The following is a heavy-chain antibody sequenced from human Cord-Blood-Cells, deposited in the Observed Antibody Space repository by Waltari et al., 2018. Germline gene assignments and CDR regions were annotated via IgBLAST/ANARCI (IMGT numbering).Heavy chain of an antibody. Sequence: QVQLQQWGAGLLKPSETLSLTCAVYGGSFSGYYWSWLRQPPGKGLEWIGEINHSVSTNYNPSLKSRVTISVDTSKNQFSLKLSSVTAADTAVYYCARGGCSSTSCYYFDYWGQGTLVTVSS. CDR2: INHSVST. V-gene: IGHV4-34*01. D-gene: IGHD2-2*01. J-gene: IGHJ4*02. CDR1: GGSFSGYY. CDR3: ARGGCSSTSCYYFDY.